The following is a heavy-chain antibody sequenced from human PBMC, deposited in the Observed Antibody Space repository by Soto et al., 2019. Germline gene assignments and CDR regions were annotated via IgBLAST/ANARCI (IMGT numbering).Heavy chain of an antibody. CDR1: GFTFSSYA. CDR3: AKDIGGWGSLVGASWGRLFDY. D-gene: IGHD1-26*01. V-gene: IGHV3-23*01. J-gene: IGHJ4*02. Sequence: EVQLLESGGGLVQPGGSLRLSCAASGFTFSSYAMSWVRQAPGKGLEWVSAISGSGGSTYYADSVKGRFTISRDNSKNTLYLKMNSRRAEDTAVYYCAKDIGGWGSLVGASWGRLFDYWGQGTLVTVSS. CDR2: ISGSGGST.